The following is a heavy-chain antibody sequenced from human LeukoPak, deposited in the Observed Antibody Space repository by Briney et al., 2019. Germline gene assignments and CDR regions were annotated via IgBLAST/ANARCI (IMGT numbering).Heavy chain of an antibody. J-gene: IGHJ2*01. CDR1: GYSISSGYY. D-gene: IGHD4-11*01. CDR3: ARPISTTVTEWYFDL. CDR2: IYHSGST. Sequence: PSETLSLTCAVSGYSISSGYYWVWIRQPPGKGLEWIGSIYHSGSTYYNPSLKSRVTISVDTSKNQFSLKLSSVTAADTAVYYCARPISTTVTEWYFDLWGRGTLVTVSS. V-gene: IGHV4-38-2*01.